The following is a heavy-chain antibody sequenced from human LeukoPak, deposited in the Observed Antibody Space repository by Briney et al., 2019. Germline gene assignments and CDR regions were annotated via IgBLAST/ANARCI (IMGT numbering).Heavy chain of an antibody. CDR3: ARHVDTATDYFDY. Sequence: PSETLSLTCTVSGGSISSSSYYWGWIRQPPGKGLEWIGSIYYSGSSYYNPSLKSRVTISVHTSKNQFSLKLSSVTAADTAVYYCARHVDTATDYFDYWGQGTLVTISS. J-gene: IGHJ4*02. D-gene: IGHD5-18*01. V-gene: IGHV4-39*01. CDR2: IYYSGSS. CDR1: GGSISSSSYY.